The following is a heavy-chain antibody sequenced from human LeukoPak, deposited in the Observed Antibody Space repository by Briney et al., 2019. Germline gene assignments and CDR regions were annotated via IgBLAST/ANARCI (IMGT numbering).Heavy chain of an antibody. CDR1: GFTVSSNY. CDR2: IYSGGST. J-gene: IGHJ4*02. Sequence: GGSLRLSCAASGFTVSSNYMSWVRQAPGKGLEWVSVIYSGGSTYYADSVKGRFTISRDNSKNTLYLQMNSLRAEDTAVYYCASSISVGATLFDYWGQGTLATVSS. CDR3: ASSISVGATLFDY. D-gene: IGHD1-26*01. V-gene: IGHV3-66*01.